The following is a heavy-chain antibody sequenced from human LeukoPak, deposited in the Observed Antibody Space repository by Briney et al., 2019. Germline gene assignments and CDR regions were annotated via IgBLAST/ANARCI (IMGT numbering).Heavy chain of an antibody. V-gene: IGHV3-23*01. CDR3: ANGGDYDSSKDVGY. CDR2: ISGSGGST. D-gene: IGHD3-22*01. Sequence: GGSLRLSCAASGFTFSSYAMSWVRQAPGKGLEWVSTISGSGGSTYYADSVKGRFTISGDNSKNTLYLQMNSLRAEDTAVYYCANGGDYDSSKDVGYWGRGTWSPSPQ. J-gene: IGHJ4*02. CDR1: GFTFSSYA.